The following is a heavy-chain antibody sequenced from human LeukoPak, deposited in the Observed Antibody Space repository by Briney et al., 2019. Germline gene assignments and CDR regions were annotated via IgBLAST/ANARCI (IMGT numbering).Heavy chain of an antibody. V-gene: IGHV3-7*01. CDR2: MKQDGSER. CDR3: ARTQLDLDGFDI. J-gene: IGHJ3*02. Sequence: PGGSLRLSCAASGFTFDNFWMGWVRQAPGKGLEWVANMKQDGSERFYVDSVKGRFTISRDNARNSLYLQMNSLRGEDTAVYYCARTQLDLDGFDIWGQGTTVTVSS. CDR1: GFTFDNFW. D-gene: IGHD1-1*01.